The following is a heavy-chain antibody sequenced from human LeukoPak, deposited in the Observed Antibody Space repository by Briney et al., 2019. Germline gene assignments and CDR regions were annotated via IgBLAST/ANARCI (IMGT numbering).Heavy chain of an antibody. J-gene: IGHJ4*02. CDR1: GFTFSSYA. Sequence: SGGSLRLSCAASGFTFSSYAMSWVRQAPGKGLEWVSAISGSGGSTYYVDSVKGRFTISRDNSKNTLYMQMNSLRAEDTAEYYCAKDQWLVHIFDYWGQGTLVTVSS. CDR3: AKDQWLVHIFDY. D-gene: IGHD6-19*01. V-gene: IGHV3-23*01. CDR2: ISGSGGST.